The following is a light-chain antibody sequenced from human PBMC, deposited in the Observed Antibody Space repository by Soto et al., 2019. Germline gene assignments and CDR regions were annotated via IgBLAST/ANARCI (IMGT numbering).Light chain of an antibody. CDR1: QTVSSNS. J-gene: IGKJ1*01. CDR2: DVS. CDR3: QKYGASPWT. V-gene: IGKV3-20*01. Sequence: EMVLTQSPGTLTLSPGEGATLSCRASQTVSSNSLAWYQQKAGQAPRVLIFDVSTRATGIPDRFSGSGSGTDFTLTISRLEPEDFAVYHCQKYGASPWTCGQGNKVAIK.